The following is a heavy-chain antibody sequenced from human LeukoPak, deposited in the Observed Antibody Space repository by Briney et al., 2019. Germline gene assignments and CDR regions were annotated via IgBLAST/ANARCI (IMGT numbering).Heavy chain of an antibody. CDR2: IKQDGSEK. V-gene: IGHV3-7*01. D-gene: IGHD6-13*01. CDR3: ARGGGSSSI. CDR1: RFTFSNHY. Sequence: PGGSLKLSCVASRFTFSNHYMTWVRQAPGKGLEWVANIKQDGSEKYYVDSVKGRFTISRDNARNSLYLQMNNLRAEDTAVYYCARGGGSSSIWGQGTMVTVSS. J-gene: IGHJ3*02.